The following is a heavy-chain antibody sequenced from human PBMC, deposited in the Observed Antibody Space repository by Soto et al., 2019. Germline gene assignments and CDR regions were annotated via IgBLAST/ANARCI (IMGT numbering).Heavy chain of an antibody. J-gene: IGHJ2*01. CDR3: ARSRLPGYDSSGWYWYVDL. CDR1: GGTFSSYA. V-gene: IGHV1-69*01. CDR2: IIPICGTA. D-gene: IGHD3-22*01. Sequence: QVQLVQSGAEVKKPGSSVKVSCKASGGTFSSYAISWVRQAPGQGLEWIGGIIPICGTAKYAQKFQGRVTSTADESTSTAYMELSSLRSEDTAVYYCARSRLPGYDSSGWYWYVDLWGRGTLVTVSS.